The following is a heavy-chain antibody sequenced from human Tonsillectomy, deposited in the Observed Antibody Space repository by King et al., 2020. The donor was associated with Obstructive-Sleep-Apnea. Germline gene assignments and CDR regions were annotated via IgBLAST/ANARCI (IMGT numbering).Heavy chain of an antibody. V-gene: IGHV4-59*08. CDR3: ARRDSSSWYFGEYNWFDP. J-gene: IGHJ5*02. Sequence: QLQESGPGLVKPSETLSLTCTVSGGSISSYYWSWIRQPPGKGLEWIGYIYYSGSTNYNPSLKSRVTISVDTSKNQFSLKLSSVTAADTAVYYCARRDSSSWYFGEYNWFDPWGQGTLVTVSS. D-gene: IGHD6-13*01. CDR2: IYYSGST. CDR1: GGSISSYY.